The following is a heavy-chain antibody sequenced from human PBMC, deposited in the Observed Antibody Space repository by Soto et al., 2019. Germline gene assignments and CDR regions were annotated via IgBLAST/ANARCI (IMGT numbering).Heavy chain of an antibody. Sequence: QVQLVESGGGVVQPGRSLRLSCAASGFTFSSYSMHWVRQAPGKGLEWVAAMSYDGNSKYFADSVKGRFTISRDNSKNTLSLQMNSLGAEDSAVYNCARGRTVRDHDDFDLWGQGTLVTVSS. CDR2: MSYDGNSK. V-gene: IGHV3-30-3*01. CDR1: GFTFSSYS. D-gene: IGHD2-21*01. CDR3: ARGRTVRDHDDFDL. J-gene: IGHJ4*02.